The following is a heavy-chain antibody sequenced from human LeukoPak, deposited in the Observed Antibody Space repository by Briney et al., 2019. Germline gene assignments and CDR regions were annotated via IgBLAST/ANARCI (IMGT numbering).Heavy chain of an antibody. V-gene: IGHV4-39*01. D-gene: IGHD6-13*01. Sequence: SETLSLTCTVSGGSISSSSYYWGWIRQPPGKGLEWIGSIYYSGSTYYNPSLKSRVTISVDTSKNQFSLKLSSVTAADTAVYCCARIDSSSWYYFDYWGQGTLVTVSS. CDR1: GGSISSSSYY. CDR3: ARIDSSSWYYFDY. J-gene: IGHJ4*02. CDR2: IYYSGST.